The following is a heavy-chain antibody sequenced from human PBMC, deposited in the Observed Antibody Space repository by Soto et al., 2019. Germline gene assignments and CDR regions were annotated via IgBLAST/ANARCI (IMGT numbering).Heavy chain of an antibody. J-gene: IGHJ6*02. CDR2: IYYSGST. CDR3: ARVLRGRLLWFGELLDGMDV. Sequence: QVQLQESGPGLVKPSQTLSLTCSVSGGSISSGGYYWSWIRQHPGKGLEWIGYIYYSGSTNYNPSLKSRVTISVDTSKNQFSLKLSSVTAADTAVYYCARVLRGRLLWFGELLDGMDVWGQGTTVTVSS. D-gene: IGHD3-10*01. CDR1: GGSISSGGYY. V-gene: IGHV4-61*08.